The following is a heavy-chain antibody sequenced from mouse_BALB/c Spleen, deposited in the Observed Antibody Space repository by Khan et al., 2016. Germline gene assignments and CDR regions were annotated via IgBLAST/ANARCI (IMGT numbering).Heavy chain of an antibody. CDR1: GFSLTRYG. Sequence: QMQLEESGPGLGQPSQSLSITCTVSGFSLTRYGVHWVRQSPGKGLEWLGVIWSGGNTDYNAAFISRLSINKDNSKSQVFFKMNSLQVNDTAIYYCASTGSYALDYWGQGTSVTVSS. V-gene: IGHV2-2*02. J-gene: IGHJ4*01. CDR3: ASTGSYALDY. D-gene: IGHD4-1*02. CDR2: IWSGGNT.